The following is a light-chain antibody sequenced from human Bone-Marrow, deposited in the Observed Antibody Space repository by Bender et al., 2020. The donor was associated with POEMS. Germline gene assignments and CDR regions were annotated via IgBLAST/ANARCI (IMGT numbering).Light chain of an antibody. CDR2: EVR. CDR3: NSYAGSNIVV. J-gene: IGLJ2*01. V-gene: IGLV2-14*02. Sequence: QSALTQPASVSGSPGQSITISCTGASSDVGAYNLVSWYQQHPGKAPKLLIYEVRKRPSGVSNRFSGSKSGNTASLTVSGLQAEDEADYYCNSYAGSNIVVFGGGTKLTVL. CDR1: SSDVGAYNL.